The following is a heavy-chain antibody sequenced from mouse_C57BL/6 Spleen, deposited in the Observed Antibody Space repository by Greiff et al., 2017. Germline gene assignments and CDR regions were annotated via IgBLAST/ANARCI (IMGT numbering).Heavy chain of an antibody. Sequence: EVQLQQSGPELVKPGASVKISCKASGYTFTDYYMNWVKQSPGKSLEWIGDINPNNGGTSYNQKFKGKATLTVEKSSSTAYMELRSLTSEVSAVYYGARGSSGLDYWGQGTTLTVSS. CDR1: GYTFTDYY. CDR3: ARGSSGLDY. D-gene: IGHD3-2*02. J-gene: IGHJ2*01. V-gene: IGHV1-26*01. CDR2: INPNNGGT.